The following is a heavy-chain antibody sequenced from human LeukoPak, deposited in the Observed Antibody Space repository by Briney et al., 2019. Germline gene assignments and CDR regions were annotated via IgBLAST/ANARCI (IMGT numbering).Heavy chain of an antibody. V-gene: IGHV6-1*01. CDR3: ARVKRGLYFDY. CDR2: TYYRSKWYN. D-gene: IGHD3-10*01. Sequence: SQTLSLTCTISGDTLTSNSAAWNWISQSPSRGLEWLGRTYYRSKWYNDYAVSVKSRITINPDTSKNQLSLELNSVAPDETAVYFCARVKRGLYFDYWGQGTLVTVSS. J-gene: IGHJ4*02. CDR1: GDTLTSNSAA.